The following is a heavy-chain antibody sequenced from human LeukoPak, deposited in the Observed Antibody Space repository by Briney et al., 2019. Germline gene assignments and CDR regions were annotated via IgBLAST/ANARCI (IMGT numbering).Heavy chain of an antibody. Sequence: GGSLRLSCAASGFTFDDYGMSWVRQAPGKGLEWVSGINWNGGSTGYADSVKGRFTISRDNAKNSLYLQMNSLRAEGTALYYCARPQTPHYDYLFDIWGRGTMVTVSS. V-gene: IGHV3-20*04. J-gene: IGHJ3*02. D-gene: IGHD3-16*01. CDR2: INWNGGST. CDR1: GFTFDDYG. CDR3: ARPQTPHYDYLFDI.